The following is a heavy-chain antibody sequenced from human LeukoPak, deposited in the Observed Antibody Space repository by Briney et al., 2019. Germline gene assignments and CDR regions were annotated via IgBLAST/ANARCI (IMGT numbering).Heavy chain of an antibody. D-gene: IGHD3-10*01. J-gene: IGHJ4*02. CDR3: ARGKIDYYGSGSYYPTPFDY. CDR1: GFTVSSSQ. V-gene: IGHV3-66*01. Sequence: GGSLRLSCAASGFTVSSSQMSWVRQAPGKGLEWVSVIYSDGSTYYADSVKGRFIISRDNSKNTLYLQMNSLRAEDTAVYYCARGKIDYYGSGSYYPTPFDYWGQGTLVTVSS. CDR2: IYSDGST.